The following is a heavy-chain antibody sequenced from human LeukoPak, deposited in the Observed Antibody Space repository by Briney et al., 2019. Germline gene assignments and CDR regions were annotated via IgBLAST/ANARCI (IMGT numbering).Heavy chain of an antibody. CDR3: ARDSGSYFLGYYGMDV. CDR2: ISGSGGTT. Sequence: PGGSLRLSCAASGFTFSSYAMSWVRQSPGKGLEWVSGISGSGGTTHDADSVKGRFTISRDNAKNSLYLQMNSLRAEDTAVYYCARDSGSYFLGYYGMDVWGQGTTVTVSS. CDR1: GFTFSSYA. D-gene: IGHD1-26*01. V-gene: IGHV3-23*01. J-gene: IGHJ6*02.